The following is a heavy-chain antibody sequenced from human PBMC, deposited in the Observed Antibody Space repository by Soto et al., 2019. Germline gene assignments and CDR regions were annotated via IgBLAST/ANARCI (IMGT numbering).Heavy chain of an antibody. Sequence: SETLSLTCSVSGGSIRSSHTSTYLTWIRQPPGKGLEWIAYIYHNGNTAYNPSLKSRITISVASSKDQFSLKMNPVTTADTAVYYCARLSWNCGRDCYIDSWGSGILVTVSS. D-gene: IGHD2-21*02. CDR2: IYHNGNT. V-gene: IGHV4-61*01. J-gene: IGHJ4*02. CDR3: ARLSWNCGRDCYIDS. CDR1: GGSIRSSHTSTY.